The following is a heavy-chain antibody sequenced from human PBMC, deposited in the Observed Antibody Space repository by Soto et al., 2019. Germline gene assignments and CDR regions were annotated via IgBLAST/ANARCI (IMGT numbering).Heavy chain of an antibody. Sequence: QLQLQESGPGLVKPSETLSLTCTVSGGSISSSSYYWGWIRQPPGKGLEWIGSIYYSGSTYYNPSLKSRVTISVDTSKNQFSLKLSSVTAADTAVYYCARLGEMASFFDYWGQGTLVTVSS. CDR2: IYYSGST. CDR1: GGSISSSSYY. J-gene: IGHJ4*02. CDR3: ARLGEMASFFDY. V-gene: IGHV4-39*01. D-gene: IGHD3-3*01.